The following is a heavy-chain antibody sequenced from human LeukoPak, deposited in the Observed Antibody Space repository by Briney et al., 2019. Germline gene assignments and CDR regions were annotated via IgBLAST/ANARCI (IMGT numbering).Heavy chain of an antibody. J-gene: IGHJ4*02. CDR3: ARGFYYYDSSYVAD. V-gene: IGHV4-59*12. D-gene: IGHD3-22*01. CDR2: IYHSGST. Sequence: SETLSLTCTVSGGSIGSYYWSWIRQPPGKGLEWIGYIYHSGSTYYNPSLKSRVTISVDRSKNQFSLKLSSVTAADTAVYYCARGFYYYDSSYVADWGQGTLVTVSS. CDR1: GGSIGSYY.